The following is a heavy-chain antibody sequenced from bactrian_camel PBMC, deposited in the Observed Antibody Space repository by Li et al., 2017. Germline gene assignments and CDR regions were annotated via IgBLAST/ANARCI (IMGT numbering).Heavy chain of an antibody. CDR1: GYTYCRYD. D-gene: IGHD6*01. CDR2: IVGDGIT. Sequence: EVQLVESGGGSVQAGGSLRLSCVVSGYTYCRYDMSWYRQAPGKEREFASAIVGDGITSYADSVKGRFTISQDSARNTVYLQMNNLQPEDTATYYCAEGRGSRGEHCYSLNYWGQGTQVTVS. J-gene: IGHJ4*01. V-gene: IGHV3S67*01. CDR3: AEGRGSRGEHCYSLNY.